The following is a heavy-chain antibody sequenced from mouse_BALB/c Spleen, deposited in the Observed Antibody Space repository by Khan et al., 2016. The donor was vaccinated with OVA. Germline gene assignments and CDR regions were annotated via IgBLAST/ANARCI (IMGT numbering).Heavy chain of an antibody. J-gene: IGHJ3*01. D-gene: IGHD4-1*01. CDR2: ISSDGTYT. CDR3: TSHLTGSFAY. CDR1: GFTFRNYG. Sequence: EVKLVETGGDLVKPGGSLKLSCAASGFTFRNYGMSWVRQTPDKRLEWVATISSDGTYTYYPDSVKGRFTISRNNAKNTLYLQMSSLKSEDTAMYYCTSHLTGSFAYWGQGTLVNVSA. V-gene: IGHV5-6*01.